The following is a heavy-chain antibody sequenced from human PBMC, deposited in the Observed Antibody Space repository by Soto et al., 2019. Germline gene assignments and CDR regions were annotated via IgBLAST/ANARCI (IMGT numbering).Heavy chain of an antibody. CDR2: MNPNSGNT. J-gene: IGHJ3*02. Sequence: QVQLVQSGAEVKKPGASVKVSCKASGYTFTSYVNWVRQATGQGLEWMGWMNPNSGNTGYAQKFQGRVTMTRNTSISTAYMELSSLRSEDTAVYYCASPARNYDFWSGYSFDIWGQGTMVTVSS. CDR3: ASPARNYDFWSGYSFDI. V-gene: IGHV1-8*01. D-gene: IGHD3-3*01. CDR1: GYTFTSYV.